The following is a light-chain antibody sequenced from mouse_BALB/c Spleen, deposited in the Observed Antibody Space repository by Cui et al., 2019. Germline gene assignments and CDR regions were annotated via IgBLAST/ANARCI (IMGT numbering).Light chain of an antibody. CDR1: QSISNN. J-gene: IGKJ5*01. CDR3: QQSNSWHLLT. CDR2: YAS. Sequence: DIVLIQSPATLSVTPGDSVSRSSRTSQSISNNLHCYQQKSHESPRLLLKYASQYIYGIPSRFSGSGSGTDFTLSINSLETEDFGMYFCQQSNSWHLLTFGAGTKLELK. V-gene: IGKV5-43*01.